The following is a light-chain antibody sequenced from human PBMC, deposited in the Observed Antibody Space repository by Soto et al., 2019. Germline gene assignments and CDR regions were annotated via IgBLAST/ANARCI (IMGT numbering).Light chain of an antibody. CDR3: QNDTSAPPDGT. CDR2: AAS. J-gene: IGKJ4*01. Sequence: DFQMTQSPSSLSASVGDRVTITCRASQGINNHLAWFQQKPGKVPKVLIYAASTLQSGVPSRFSGSGSGTDFTPTISSLQPEDVATYYCQNDTSAPPDGTFGGGTKVEIK. CDR1: QGINNH. V-gene: IGKV1-27*01.